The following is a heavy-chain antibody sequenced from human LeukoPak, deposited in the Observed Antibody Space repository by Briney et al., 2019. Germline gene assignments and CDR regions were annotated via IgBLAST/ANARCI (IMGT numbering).Heavy chain of an antibody. Sequence: PGGSLRLSCAASGFTFSSYGMHWVRQAPGRGLEWVAVISYDGSNEYFADSVKGRFTVSRDNSNNMLYLQMNSLRGEDTAVYYCGKMVAATLSTTRHYYYGMDVRGQGTTVTVSS. CDR1: GFTFSSYG. CDR2: ISYDGSNE. CDR3: GKMVAATLSTTRHYYYGMDV. J-gene: IGHJ6*02. V-gene: IGHV3-30*18. D-gene: IGHD2-15*01.